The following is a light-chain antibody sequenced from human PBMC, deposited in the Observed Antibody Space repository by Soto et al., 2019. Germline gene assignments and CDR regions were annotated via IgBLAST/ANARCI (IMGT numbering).Light chain of an antibody. CDR1: SSDVGGYNY. V-gene: IGLV2-14*03. CDR3: SSSTTSATLHV. J-gene: IGLJ1*01. Sequence: QSALTQPASVSGSPGQSITIFCTGTSSDVGGYNYVSWYQQYPGKAPKLMIYDVNNRPSGVSNRFSGSKSGNTASLTISGLQTEDEADYYCSSSTTSATLHVFGTGTKVTVL. CDR2: DVN.